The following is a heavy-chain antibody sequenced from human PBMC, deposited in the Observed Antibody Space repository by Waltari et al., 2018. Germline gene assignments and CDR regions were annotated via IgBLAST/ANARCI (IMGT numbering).Heavy chain of an antibody. D-gene: IGHD6-19*01. Sequence: EVQLVESGGGVVRPGGSLRLSCAASGFTFDDYGMSWVRQAPGKGLEWVSGINWNGGSTGYADSVKGRFTISRDNAKNSLDLQMNSRRAEDTALYYCARVSSSGWPNYYFDYWGQGTLVTVSS. CDR1: GFTFDDYG. CDR2: INWNGGST. V-gene: IGHV3-20*04. CDR3: ARVSSSGWPNYYFDY. J-gene: IGHJ4*02.